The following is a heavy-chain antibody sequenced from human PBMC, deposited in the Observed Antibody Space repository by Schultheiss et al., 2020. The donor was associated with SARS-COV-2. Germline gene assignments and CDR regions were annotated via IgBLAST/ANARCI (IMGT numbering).Heavy chain of an antibody. D-gene: IGHD6-13*01. V-gene: IGHV3-13*05. CDR1: GFTFSSYA. J-gene: IGHJ5*02. CDR3: TTDPNSSSWYYNWFDP. CDR2: IGTAGDP. Sequence: GGSLRLSCAASGFTFSSYAMHWVRQAPGKGLEWVSAIGTAGDPYYPGSVKGRFTISRDNAKNSLYLQMNSLRAEDTAVYYCTTDPNSSSWYYNWFDPWGQGTLVTVSS.